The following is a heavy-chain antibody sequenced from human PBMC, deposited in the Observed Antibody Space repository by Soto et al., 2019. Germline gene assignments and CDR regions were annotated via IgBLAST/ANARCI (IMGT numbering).Heavy chain of an antibody. J-gene: IGHJ5*02. CDR3: ARDRVPTVIYNWFDP. CDR2: ISYDGSNK. CDR1: GFTFSSYA. D-gene: IGHD4-17*01. Sequence: QVQLVESGGGVVQPGRSLRLSCAASGFTFSSYAMHWVRQAPDKGLEWVAVISYDGSNKYYADSVKGRFTISRDNSKNTLNLQMNSLRAEGTAVYYCARDRVPTVIYNWFDPWGQGTLVTVSS. V-gene: IGHV3-30-3*01.